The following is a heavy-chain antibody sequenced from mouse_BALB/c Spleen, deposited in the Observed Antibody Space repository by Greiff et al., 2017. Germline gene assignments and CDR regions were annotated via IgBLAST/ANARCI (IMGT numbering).Heavy chain of an antibody. CDR2: ISYSGST. D-gene: IGHD2-2*01. Sequence: EVKLMESGPGLVKPSQSLSLTCTVTGYSITSDYAWNWIRQFPGNKLEWMGYISYSGSTSYNPSLKSRISITRDTSKNQFFLQLNSVTTEDTATYYCARGEIYYGSQFAYWGQGTLVTVSA. J-gene: IGHJ3*01. CDR1: GYSITSDYA. V-gene: IGHV3-2*02. CDR3: ARGEIYYGSQFAY.